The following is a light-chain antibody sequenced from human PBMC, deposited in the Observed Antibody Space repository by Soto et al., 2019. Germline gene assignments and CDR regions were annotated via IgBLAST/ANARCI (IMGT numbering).Light chain of an antibody. Sequence: QLVLTQSPSAAASLGASVKLTCTLSSGHSSDAIAWHQQQPEKGPRFLMKVNSDGSHYKGDAIPDRFSGSSSGTERYLTISSLQSEDEGDYYCQTWGTGIRVFGGGTKLTVL. CDR3: QTWGTGIRV. CDR1: SGHSSDA. V-gene: IGLV4-69*01. CDR2: VNSDGSH. J-gene: IGLJ3*02.